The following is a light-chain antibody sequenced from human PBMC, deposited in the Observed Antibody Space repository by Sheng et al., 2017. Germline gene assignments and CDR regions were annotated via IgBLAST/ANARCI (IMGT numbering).Light chain of an antibody. CDR3: QQYYSFPLT. CDR1: QGISSY. CDR2: AAS. V-gene: IGKV1D-8*01. J-gene: IGKJ4*01. Sequence: VIWMTQSPSLLSASTGDRVTISCRMSQGISSYLAWYQQKPGKAPELLIYAASTLQSRGPDSRFSGSGSGTDFTLTISCLQSEDFATYYCQQYYSFPLTFGGGTKVEIK.